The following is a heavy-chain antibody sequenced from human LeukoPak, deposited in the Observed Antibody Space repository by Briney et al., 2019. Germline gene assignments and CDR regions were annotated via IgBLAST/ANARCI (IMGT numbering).Heavy chain of an antibody. CDR2: INSDGSST. Sequence: PGGSLRLSCAASGFTFSSYWMHWVRQAPGKGLVWVSRINSDGSSTSYADSVKGRFTISRDNAKNTLYLQMNSLRAEDTAVYYCARERIAAAGIFDYWGQGTLVTVSS. D-gene: IGHD6-13*01. V-gene: IGHV3-74*01. CDR3: ARERIAAAGIFDY. CDR1: GFTFSSYW. J-gene: IGHJ4*02.